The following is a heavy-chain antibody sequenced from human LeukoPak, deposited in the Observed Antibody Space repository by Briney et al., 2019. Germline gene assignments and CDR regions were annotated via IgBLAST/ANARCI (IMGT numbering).Heavy chain of an antibody. CDR2: LSGSGGST. D-gene: IGHD3-9*01. CDR3: AKADGLYRYGISTAYYNRAFDD. J-gene: IGHJ4*02. Sequence: PGGSLRLSCAASGFTFSSYAMSWVRQAPGKGLEWVSGLSGSGGSTYYADSVKGRFTISRDNSKNTLYLQMNSLRAEDTAVYYCAKADGLYRYGISTAYYNRAFDDGGQGTLVTVSS. CDR1: GFTFSSYA. V-gene: IGHV3-23*01.